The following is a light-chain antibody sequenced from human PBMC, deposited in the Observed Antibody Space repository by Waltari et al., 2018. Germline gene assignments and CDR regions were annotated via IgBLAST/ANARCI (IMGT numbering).Light chain of an antibody. CDR1: SSDVGGSNY. CDR3: SSYASGSAFYV. V-gene: IGLV2-14*03. J-gene: IGLJ1*01. Sequence: QSAPTQPASVSGSPGQSITISCTGTSSDVGGSNYVSWYQQYPGKAPNLIIHDVSGRPSGVSNRFSGSKSGNTASLTISGLQAEDEADYYCSSYASGSAFYVFGTATKVTVL. CDR2: DVS.